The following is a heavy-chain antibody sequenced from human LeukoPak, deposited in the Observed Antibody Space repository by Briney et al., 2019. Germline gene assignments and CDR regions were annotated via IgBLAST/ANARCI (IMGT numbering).Heavy chain of an antibody. Sequence: HPGGSLRLSCAASGFTFSSYEMNWVRQAPGKGLEWVSYISSSGSTIYYADSVKGRFTISRDNAKNSLYLQMNSLRAEDTAVYYCARDSVVVGLYYYYYMDVWGKGTTVTISS. CDR2: ISSSGSTI. D-gene: IGHD2-15*01. J-gene: IGHJ6*03. CDR3: ARDSVVVGLYYYYYMDV. V-gene: IGHV3-48*03. CDR1: GFTFSSYE.